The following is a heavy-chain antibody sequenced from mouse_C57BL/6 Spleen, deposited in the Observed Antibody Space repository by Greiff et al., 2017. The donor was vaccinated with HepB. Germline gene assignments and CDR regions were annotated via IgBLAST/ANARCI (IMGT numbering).Heavy chain of an antibody. Sequence: QVQLQQPGAELVRPGSSVKLSCKASGYTFTSYWMEWVKQRPGQGLEWIGNIYPSDSETHYNQKFKDKATLTVDKSSSTAYMQRSSLTSEDSAVYDCARGGNYDWYFDVWGTGTTVTVSS. J-gene: IGHJ1*03. CDR3: ARGGNYDWYFDV. V-gene: IGHV1-61*01. CDR2: IYPSDSET. CDR1: GYTFTSYW. D-gene: IGHD1-1*01.